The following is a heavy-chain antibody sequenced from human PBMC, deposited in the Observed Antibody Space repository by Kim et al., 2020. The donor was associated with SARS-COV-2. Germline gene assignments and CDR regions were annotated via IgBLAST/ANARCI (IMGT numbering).Heavy chain of an antibody. CDR3: ARQVDTAMVSNY. V-gene: IGHV5-51*01. D-gene: IGHD5-18*01. J-gene: IGHJ4*02. Sequence: TYSPSFQGQVTISADKSISTAYLQWSSLKASDTAMYYCARQVDTAMVSNYWGQGTLVTVSS.